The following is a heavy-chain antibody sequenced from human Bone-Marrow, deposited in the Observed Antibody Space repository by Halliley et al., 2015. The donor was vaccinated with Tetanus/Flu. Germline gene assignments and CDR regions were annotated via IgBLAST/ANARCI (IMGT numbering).Heavy chain of an antibody. J-gene: IGHJ1*01. CDR3: ANQAYGSAWYDFSFHH. Sequence: TLSLTCTVSGASVSDGSYYWSWIRQPPGKGLEWIGYIYYTGSTDYNPSLKSRVTISVDTSKNQFSLKLRSLTAADTAVYYCANQAYGSAWYDFSFHHWGQGTLVTVSS. CDR2: IYYTGST. CDR1: GASVSDGSYY. D-gene: IGHD6-19*01. V-gene: IGHV4-61*01.